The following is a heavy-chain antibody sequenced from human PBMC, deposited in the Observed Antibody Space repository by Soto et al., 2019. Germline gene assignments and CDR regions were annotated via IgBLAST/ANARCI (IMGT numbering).Heavy chain of an antibody. CDR2: ISDDGTNK. V-gene: IGHV3-30*18. D-gene: IGHD2-2*02. CDR3: EKKRRGGGGPYTALFRGPRFAH. J-gene: IGHJ4*02. Sequence: QVQLVESGGGVVQPGRSLRLSCAASGFNFRSYGMSWVRQAPGKGLEWVAVISDDGTNKDYADSVKGRFTISRDNSKNTLYLQINSLGAGDTAVYYGEKKRRGGGGPYTALFRGPRFAHWGQGTLVTVPS. CDR1: GFNFRSYG.